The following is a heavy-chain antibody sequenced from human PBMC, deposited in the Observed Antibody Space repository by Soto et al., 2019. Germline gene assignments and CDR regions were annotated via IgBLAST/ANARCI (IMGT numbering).Heavy chain of an antibody. J-gene: IGHJ4*02. V-gene: IGHV3-21*06. CDR3: ARDATGAFWSGYDN. CDR2: ISSGSVNI. Sequence: GGSLRLSCAASGFSFSSYSMIWVRQAPGKGLEWVSSISSGSVNIYYADSVKGRFTVSRDNANNSLYLQMDSLRAGDTAVYYCARDATGAFWSGYDNWGQGTLVTVSS. D-gene: IGHD3-3*01. CDR1: GFSFSSYS.